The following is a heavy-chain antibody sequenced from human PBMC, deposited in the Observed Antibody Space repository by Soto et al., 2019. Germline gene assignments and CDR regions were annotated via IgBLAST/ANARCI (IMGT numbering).Heavy chain of an antibody. D-gene: IGHD6-13*01. J-gene: IGHJ4*02. CDR1: GFTFSSYA. CDR3: AKANSWATPPYYFDF. CDR2: IGVSGGDT. V-gene: IGHV3-23*01. Sequence: GGSLRLSCAASGFTFSSYAMSWVRQAPGKGLEWVSAIGVSGGDTYYTDSVKGRFTISRDSSKNTLYLQMNSLRAEDTAVYYCAKANSWATPPYYFDFWGQGTLVTVSS.